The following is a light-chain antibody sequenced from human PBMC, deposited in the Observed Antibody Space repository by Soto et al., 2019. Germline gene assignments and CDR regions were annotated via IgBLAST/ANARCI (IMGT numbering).Light chain of an antibody. Sequence: ESVLPQSPVTLSLSPGEGATLSCRASQSVSSYLAWYQQKPGQAPRLLIYDASNRATGIPARFSGSGSGTDSTLTISSLEPEDFAVHYCQQRKNWQVTFGQGTRLEN. CDR1: QSVSSY. CDR2: DAS. V-gene: IGKV3-11*01. J-gene: IGKJ5*01. CDR3: QQRKNWQVT.